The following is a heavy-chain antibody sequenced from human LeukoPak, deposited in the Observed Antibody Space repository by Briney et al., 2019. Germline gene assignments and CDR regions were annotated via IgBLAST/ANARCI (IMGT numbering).Heavy chain of an antibody. D-gene: IGHD3-22*01. V-gene: IGHV3-30*18. CDR3: AKHDSSGYYDY. CDR1: GFTFSSYA. Sequence: GGSLRLSCAASGFTFSSYAMSWVRQAPGKGLEWVAVISYDGSNKYYADSVKGRFTISRDNSKNTLYLQMNSLRAEDTAVYYCAKHDSSGYYDYWGQGTLVTVSS. CDR2: ISYDGSNK. J-gene: IGHJ4*02.